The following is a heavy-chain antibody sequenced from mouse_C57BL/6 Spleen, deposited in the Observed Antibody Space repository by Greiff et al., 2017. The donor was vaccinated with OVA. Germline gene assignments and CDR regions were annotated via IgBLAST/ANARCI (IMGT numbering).Heavy chain of an antibody. Sequence: QVQLQQSGPELVKPGASVKISCKASGYSFTSYYIHWVKQRPGQGLEWIGWIYPGSGNTKYNEQFKGKATLTADTSSSTAYMQISILTSEDSAVYYCAREDSSDFDYGGQGTTLTVSS. D-gene: IGHD3-2*02. J-gene: IGHJ2*01. CDR1: GYSFTSYY. CDR2: IYPGSGNT. CDR3: AREDSSDFDY. V-gene: IGHV1-66*01.